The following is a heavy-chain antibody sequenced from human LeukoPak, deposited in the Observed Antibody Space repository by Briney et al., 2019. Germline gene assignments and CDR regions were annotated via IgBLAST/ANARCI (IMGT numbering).Heavy chain of an antibody. D-gene: IGHD6-6*01. Sequence: RPGGSLRLSCAASGFTFSTYWMHGVRQAPGKGLVWVSRINTDGSSTNYADSVKGRFTISRDNAKNTLYLQMNSLRAEDTAVYYCARGGSYSSSSVDYWGQGTLVTVSS. CDR1: GFTFSTYW. CDR2: INTDGSST. CDR3: ARGGSYSSSSVDY. J-gene: IGHJ4*02. V-gene: IGHV3-74*01.